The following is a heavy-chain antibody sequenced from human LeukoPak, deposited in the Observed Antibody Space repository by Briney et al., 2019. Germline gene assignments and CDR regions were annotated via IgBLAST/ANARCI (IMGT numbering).Heavy chain of an antibody. J-gene: IGHJ6*02. D-gene: IGHD6-13*01. V-gene: IGHV4-59*08. Sequence: SETLSLTCTVSGGSISSYYWSWIRQPPGKGLEWIGYIYYSGSTNYNPSLKSRVTISVDTSKNQFSLKLSSVTAADTAVYYCASQYSSNWRSPFGYYYYGMDVWGQGTTVTVSS. CDR2: IYYSGST. CDR3: ASQYSSNWRSPFGYYYYGMDV. CDR1: GGSISSYY.